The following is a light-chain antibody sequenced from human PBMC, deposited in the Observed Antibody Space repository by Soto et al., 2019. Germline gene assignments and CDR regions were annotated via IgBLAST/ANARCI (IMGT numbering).Light chain of an antibody. Sequence: NFMLTQPHSVSESPGKTVTISCTGSSGSIASNYVQWYQQRPGSAPTTVIYEDNQRPSGVPDRFSGSIDSSSNSASLTISGLKTEDEADYYCQSYDSNNHEVFGGGTNLTVL. J-gene: IGLJ3*02. CDR3: QSYDSNNHEV. V-gene: IGLV6-57*02. CDR1: SGSIASNY. CDR2: EDN.